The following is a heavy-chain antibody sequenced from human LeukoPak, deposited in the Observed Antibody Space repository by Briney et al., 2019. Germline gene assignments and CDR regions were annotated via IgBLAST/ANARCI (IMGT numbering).Heavy chain of an antibody. Sequence: GESLKISCKGSGYSFTSYWIGWVRQMPGKGLEWMGIIYPGDSDTRYSPSFQGQVTISADKSTNTAYLQWSSLKASDTAIYYCARLGTAIVARYFDFWGQGTMVTVSS. D-gene: IGHD5-18*01. J-gene: IGHJ4*02. V-gene: IGHV5-51*01. CDR1: GYSFTSYW. CDR3: ARLGTAIVARYFDF. CDR2: IYPGDSDT.